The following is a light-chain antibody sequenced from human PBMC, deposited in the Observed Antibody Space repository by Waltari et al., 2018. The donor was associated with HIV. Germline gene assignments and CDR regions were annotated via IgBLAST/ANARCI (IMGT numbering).Light chain of an antibody. CDR3: AAWDDSLNGHVV. CDR2: SNT. CDR1: SYNIGSNT. V-gene: IGLV1-44*01. Sequence: QSVLTQPPSASGTPGHRVTNSFSGSSYNIGSNTGNRYQQLTGTDPKPLIDSNTKRPSGVPDRFTGSKSGTSASLAISGLQSEDEADYYCAAWDDSLNGHVVFGGGTKLTVL. J-gene: IGLJ2*01.